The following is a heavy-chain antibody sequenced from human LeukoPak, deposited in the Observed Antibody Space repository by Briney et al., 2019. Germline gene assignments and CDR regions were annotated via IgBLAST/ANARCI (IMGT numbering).Heavy chain of an antibody. V-gene: IGHV3-74*01. D-gene: IGHD3-10*01. CDR2: INGDGSTI. J-gene: IGHJ4*02. Sequence: GGSLRLSCAASGFTFSSYWMHWVRQVPGKGLVWVSRINGDGSTISYADSVKGRFTISRDNAKNSLYLQMNSLRAEDTAVYYCAREVGRGGYYFDYWGQGTLVTVSS. CDR3: AREVGRGGYYFDY. CDR1: GFTFSSYW.